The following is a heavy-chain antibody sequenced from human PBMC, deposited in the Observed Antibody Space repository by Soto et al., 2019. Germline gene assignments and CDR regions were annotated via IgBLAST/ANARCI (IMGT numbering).Heavy chain of an antibody. CDR2: INDSGNI. CDR3: AIGVILWFGELSRRGGYHYYMDV. V-gene: IGHV4-34*01. Sequence: QVQLQQWGAGLLKPSETLSLTCAVYGGSFSGYQWSWIRQTPGKGLEWIGEINDSGNINYNPSLKSRVTILLDTPKKQISLKLSSVTAADSAVYYCAIGVILWFGELSRRGGYHYYMDVWGKGTTVTVSS. CDR1: GGSFSGYQ. D-gene: IGHD3-10*01. J-gene: IGHJ6*03.